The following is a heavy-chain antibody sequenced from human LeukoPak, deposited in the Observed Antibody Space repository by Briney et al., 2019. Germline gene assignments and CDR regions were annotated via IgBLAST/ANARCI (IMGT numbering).Heavy chain of an antibody. Sequence: GASLHIYCDCSGCIFISYWIGWVRPLPGEGLGGMGNVYPGDSNTKYSPSVQGQVTISSDKSINTAYLQWSSLKASDTAIYYCASNPAVGPDDAFDMWGQGTMVTVSS. V-gene: IGHV5-51*01. D-gene: IGHD6-19*01. CDR3: ASNPAVGPDDAFDM. CDR1: GCIFISYW. CDR2: VYPGDSNT. J-gene: IGHJ3*02.